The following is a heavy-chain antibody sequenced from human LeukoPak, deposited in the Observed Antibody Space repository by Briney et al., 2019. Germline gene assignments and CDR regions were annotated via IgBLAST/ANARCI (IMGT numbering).Heavy chain of an antibody. D-gene: IGHD2-2*02. J-gene: IGHJ3*02. V-gene: IGHV1-24*01. CDR3: ATYCGSTSCYTVSDIRAFGI. Sequence: GASVKVSCKVSGYTLTELSMHWVRQAPGKGLEWMGGFDPEDGETIYAQKFQGRVTMTEDTSTDTAYMELSSLRSEDTAVYYCATYCGSTSCYTVSDIRAFGIWGQGTMVTVSS. CDR1: GYTLTELS. CDR2: FDPEDGET.